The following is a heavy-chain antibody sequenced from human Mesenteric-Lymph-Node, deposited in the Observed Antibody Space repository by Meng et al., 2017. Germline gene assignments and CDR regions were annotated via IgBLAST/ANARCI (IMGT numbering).Heavy chain of an antibody. CDR3: ARDWGDVRGGFDF. Sequence: QGPPPQSGPEMLHPSRAPPLACAILGDSVSSNSAACSWIRQSPSRDLEWLGRTYYRSKYYNDYALSVKSRITINPDTSKTQFSLQLNSVTPEDTAIYYCARDWGDVRGGFDFWGQGTLVTVSS. J-gene: IGHJ4*02. CDR2: TYYRSKYYN. D-gene: IGHD3-10*02. CDR1: GDSVSSNSAA. V-gene: IGHV6-1*01.